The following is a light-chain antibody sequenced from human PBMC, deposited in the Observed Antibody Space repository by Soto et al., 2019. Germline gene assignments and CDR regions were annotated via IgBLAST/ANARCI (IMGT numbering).Light chain of an antibody. Sequence: EIVMTQSPGTLSVSPGERATLSCRASQSVSSNLAWYQQKRCQAPRLLIYGASTRATGIPARFSGSGSGTESTLTISSLQAEDFAVYYCQQYNNWPRTFGQGNKLVIK. J-gene: IGKJ2*01. V-gene: IGKV3-15*01. CDR1: QSVSSN. CDR3: QQYNNWPRT. CDR2: GAS.